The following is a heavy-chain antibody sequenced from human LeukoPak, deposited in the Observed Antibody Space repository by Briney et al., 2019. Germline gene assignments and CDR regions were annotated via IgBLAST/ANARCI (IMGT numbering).Heavy chain of an antibody. J-gene: IGHJ4*02. CDR3: ARGDSSGWYFDY. CDR2: IKQDGSDK. D-gene: IGHD6-19*01. CDR1: GFTFSNAW. Sequence: GGSLRLSCAASGFTFSNAWMSWVRQAPGKGLESVANIKQDGSDKYYVDSVKGRFTISRDNAKNSLYLQMNSLRAEDTAVYYCARGDSSGWYFDYWGQGTLVTVSS. V-gene: IGHV3-7*01.